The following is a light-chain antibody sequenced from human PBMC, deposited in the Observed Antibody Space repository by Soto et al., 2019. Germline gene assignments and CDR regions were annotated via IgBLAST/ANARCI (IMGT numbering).Light chain of an antibody. Sequence: DIQMTQSPSPLSGSVGDRVTITCRASKTISSWLAWYQQKPGKAPKLLIYKASTLKSGVPSRFSGIGFGTEFTLTISSLQPDDFATYYCQHYNSYSVAFVQGTNVELK. CDR1: KTISSW. J-gene: IGKJ1*01. CDR3: QHYNSYSVA. CDR2: KAS. V-gene: IGKV1-5*03.